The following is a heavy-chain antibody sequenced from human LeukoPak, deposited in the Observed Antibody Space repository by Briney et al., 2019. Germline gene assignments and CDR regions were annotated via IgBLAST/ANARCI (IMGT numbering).Heavy chain of an antibody. V-gene: IGHV4-30-2*01. Sequence: SETLSLTCTVSGGSVSSGGYYWSWIRQPRGKGLEWIAYIHHSGSTSYNPSLKSRVTISGDRSKNQFFLKLSSVTAADTAVYYCASNTIAAAGTPGYWGQGTLVTVSS. CDR1: GGSVSSGGYY. CDR3: ASNTIAAAGTPGY. CDR2: IHHSGST. J-gene: IGHJ4*02. D-gene: IGHD6-13*01.